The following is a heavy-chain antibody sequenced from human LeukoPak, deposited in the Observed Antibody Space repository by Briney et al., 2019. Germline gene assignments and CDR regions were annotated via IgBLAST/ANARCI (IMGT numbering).Heavy chain of an antibody. V-gene: IGHV4-38-2*02. CDR2: INHSGST. Sequence: SETLSLTCTVSGYSISSGYYWSWIRQPPGKGLEWIGEINHSGSTNYNPSLKSRVTISVDTSKNQFSLKLSSVTAADTAVYYCARGTDYVWGSYRAQPPFDYWGQGTLVTVSS. D-gene: IGHD3-16*02. CDR1: GYSISSGYY. CDR3: ARGTDYVWGSYRAQPPFDY. J-gene: IGHJ4*02.